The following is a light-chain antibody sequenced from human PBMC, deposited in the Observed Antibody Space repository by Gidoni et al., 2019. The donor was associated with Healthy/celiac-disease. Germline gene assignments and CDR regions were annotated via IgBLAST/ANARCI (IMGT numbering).Light chain of an antibody. Sequence: QSVLTQPPSVSAAPGQKVTISCSGSSSNIGNNYVSWYQQLPGTAPKLLIYETNKRPSGIPDRFSGSKSGTSATLGITGLQTGDEAGYYCGTWDSSLSAVVFGGGTKLTVL. CDR2: ETN. J-gene: IGLJ2*01. CDR3: GTWDSSLSAVV. CDR1: SSNIGNNY. V-gene: IGLV1-51*02.